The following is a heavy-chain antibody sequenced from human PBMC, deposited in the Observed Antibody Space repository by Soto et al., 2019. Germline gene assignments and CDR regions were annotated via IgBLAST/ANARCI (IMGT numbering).Heavy chain of an antibody. J-gene: IGHJ3*02. D-gene: IGHD2-15*01. CDR2: TYYRSKWYN. CDR3: ARAPPGYCSGGSCYSKAFDI. V-gene: IGHV6-1*01. Sequence: QSQTLSLTCAISGDSVSSNSAAWNWIRQSPSRGLEWLGRTYYRSKWYNDYAVSVKSRITINPDTSKNQFSLQLNSVTPEDTAVYYCARAPPGYCSGGSCYSKAFDIWGQGTMVTVSS. CDR1: GDSVSSNSAA.